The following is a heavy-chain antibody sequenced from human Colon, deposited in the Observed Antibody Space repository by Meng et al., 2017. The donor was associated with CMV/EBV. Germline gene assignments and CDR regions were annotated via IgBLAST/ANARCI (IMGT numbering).Heavy chain of an antibody. CDR2: ISWNGADR. Sequence: SLKISCEASGFTFDDYTMHWVRLIPGRGPQWVSGISWNGADRGYADFVKGRFTISRDNARKYVYLEMNSLEVEDTAVYYCARDSNDYSDYAHWFDAWGQGTLVTVSS. V-gene: IGHV3-9*01. CDR1: GFTFDDYT. J-gene: IGHJ5*02. D-gene: IGHD4-11*01. CDR3: ARDSNDYSDYAHWFDA.